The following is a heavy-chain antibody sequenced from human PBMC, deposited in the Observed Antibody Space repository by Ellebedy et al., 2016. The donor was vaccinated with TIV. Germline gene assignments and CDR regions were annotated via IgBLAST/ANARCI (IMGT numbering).Heavy chain of an antibody. D-gene: IGHD1-1*01. CDR2: ISPADSHL. J-gene: IGHJ4*02. Sequence: KVSCKGFRYSFTNYWIVWVRQLPGNGLEWMGVISPADSHLRSSPSFQGQVTISADKSIGTAYLQWSSLKASDSAMYYSARRPTSGTLEFFDYWGQGTLVTVSS. CDR3: ARRPTSGTLEFFDY. CDR1: RYSFTNYW. V-gene: IGHV5-51*01.